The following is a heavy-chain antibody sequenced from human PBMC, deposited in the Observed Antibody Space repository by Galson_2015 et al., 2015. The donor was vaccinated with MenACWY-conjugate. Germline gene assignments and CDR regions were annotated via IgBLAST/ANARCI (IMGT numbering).Heavy chain of an antibody. CDR2: FSYGGST. CDR1: GAFISGSDYY. Sequence: ETLSLTCPVSGAFISGSDYYWGWIRQPPGEGLEWIGSFSYGGSTYYKSSLKSRVTISVDTSKNQFSLKLNFMTAADTAVYYCVRGRYNGGFNCYFDYWGQGTLVTVSS. CDR3: VRGRYNGGFNCYFDY. D-gene: IGHD5-24*01. J-gene: IGHJ4*02. V-gene: IGHV4-39*07.